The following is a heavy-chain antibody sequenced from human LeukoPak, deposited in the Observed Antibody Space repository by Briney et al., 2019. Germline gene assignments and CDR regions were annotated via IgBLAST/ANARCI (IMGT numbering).Heavy chain of an antibody. D-gene: IGHD3-10*01. CDR1: GGSISSSSYY. V-gene: IGHV4-39*07. J-gene: IGHJ4*02. CDR2: IYYSGST. CDR3: ARLGLTMVRGTYYEYYFDY. Sequence: PSETLSLTCAVSGGSISSSSYYWDWIRQPPGKGLEWIASIYYSGSTYYSPSLKSRVTISVDTSKNQFSLKLSSVTAADTAVYYCARLGLTMVRGTYYEYYFDYWGQGTLVTVSS.